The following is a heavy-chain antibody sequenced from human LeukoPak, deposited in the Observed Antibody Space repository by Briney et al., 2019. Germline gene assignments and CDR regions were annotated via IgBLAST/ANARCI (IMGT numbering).Heavy chain of an antibody. Sequence: GGSLRLSCAASGFTFSSYSMIWVRQAPGKGLEWVSSISSSSSYISYEDSVKGRFTISRDNAKNSLYLQMNSLRAEDTAVYYCARGGIVGAVGGFDYWGQGTLVTVSS. V-gene: IGHV3-21*01. J-gene: IGHJ4*02. CDR2: ISSSSSYI. CDR1: GFTFSSYS. D-gene: IGHD1-26*01. CDR3: ARGGIVGAVGGFDY.